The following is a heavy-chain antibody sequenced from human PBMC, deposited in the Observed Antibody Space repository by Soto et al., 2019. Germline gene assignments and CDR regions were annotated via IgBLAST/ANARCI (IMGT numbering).Heavy chain of an antibody. Sequence: SETLSLTCTVSGGSVSSGSYYWSWIRQPLGKGLEWIGYIYYSGSTNYNPSLKSRVTISVDTSKNQFSLKLSSVIAADTAVYYCARTMVGARAGYFDYWGRGTLVTVSS. CDR3: ARTMVGARAGYFDY. J-gene: IGHJ4*02. CDR2: IYYSGST. V-gene: IGHV4-61*01. CDR1: GGSVSSGSYY. D-gene: IGHD1-26*01.